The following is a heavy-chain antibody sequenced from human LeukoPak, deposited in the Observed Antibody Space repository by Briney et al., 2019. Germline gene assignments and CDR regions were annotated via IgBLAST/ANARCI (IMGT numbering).Heavy chain of an antibody. V-gene: IGHV3-33*01. CDR3: ARSARDSEYTNMDH. J-gene: IGHJ4*02. Sequence: PGGSLRLSCTASGFTFSDYGMHWVRQAPGKGLEGVAFIWYDGTNKYYVDSVKGRFTISRDNDKNSLYLQMNSLRAEDTAVYYCARSARDSEYTNMDHWGQGTLVTVSS. CDR1: GFTFSDYG. D-gene: IGHD5-18*01. CDR2: IWYDGTNK.